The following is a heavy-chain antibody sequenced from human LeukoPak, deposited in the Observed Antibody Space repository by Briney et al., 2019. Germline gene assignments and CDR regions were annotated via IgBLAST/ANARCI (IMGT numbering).Heavy chain of an antibody. CDR1: GGSFSGYY. CDR3: ARAQTNYGDYVDWFDP. Sequence: PSETLSLTCAVYGGSFSGYYWSWIRQPPGKGLEWIGEINHSGSTNYNPSLKSRVTISVDTSKNQFSLKLSSVTAADTAVYYCARAQTNYGDYVDWFDPWGQGTLVTVSS. J-gene: IGHJ5*02. V-gene: IGHV4-34*01. D-gene: IGHD4-17*01. CDR2: INHSGST.